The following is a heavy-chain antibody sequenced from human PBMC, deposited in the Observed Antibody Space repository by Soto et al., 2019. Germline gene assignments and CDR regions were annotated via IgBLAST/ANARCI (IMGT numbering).Heavy chain of an antibody. CDR2: IYSSGTT. CDR1: GASISTYY. D-gene: IGHD3-22*01. V-gene: IGHV4-59*01. Sequence: LSLTCTVSGASISTYYWSWIRQTPGKGLELIGYIYSSGTTDYNPSLKSRVTISVDATNNQFSLRLTSVTAADTAVYYCARAGDSSGYYYVFDYWGPGTQVTVS. J-gene: IGHJ4*02. CDR3: ARAGDSSGYYYVFDY.